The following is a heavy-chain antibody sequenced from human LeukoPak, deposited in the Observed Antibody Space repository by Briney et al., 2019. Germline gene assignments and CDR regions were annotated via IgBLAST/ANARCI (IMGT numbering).Heavy chain of an antibody. J-gene: IGHJ6*03. CDR2: INHSGST. CDR3: ARGVGYCSGGSCYSGGYYYYYYYMDV. Sequence: SETLSLTCAVYGGSFSGYYWSWIRQPPGKGLEWIGEINHSGSTSYNPSLKSRVTISVDTSKNQFSLKLSSVTAADTAVYYCARGVGYCSGGSCYSGGYYYYYYYMDVWGKGTTVTVSS. V-gene: IGHV4-34*01. D-gene: IGHD2-15*01. CDR1: GGSFSGYY.